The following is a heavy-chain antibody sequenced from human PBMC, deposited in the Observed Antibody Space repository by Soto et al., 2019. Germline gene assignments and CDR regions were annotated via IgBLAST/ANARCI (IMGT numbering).Heavy chain of an antibody. J-gene: IGHJ6*02. D-gene: IGHD6-19*01. CDR2: MNPNSGDT. CDR1: FTTYD. CDR3: ARGPGSSDWRFSYYYMDV. Sequence: QVQLVQSGAEVKKPGASVKVSCTFTTYDINWVRQAAGQGLEWMAWMNPNSGDTRYTQKLQGRVTMTRDTSKFTAYMELNNLRSDDRAVYYCARGPGSSDWRFSYYYMDVWDQGTTVTVSS. V-gene: IGHV1-8*01.